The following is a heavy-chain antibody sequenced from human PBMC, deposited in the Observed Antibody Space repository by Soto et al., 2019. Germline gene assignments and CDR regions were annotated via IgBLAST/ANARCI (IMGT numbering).Heavy chain of an antibody. V-gene: IGHV3-21*01. CDR1: GFTFSSYS. J-gene: IGHJ4*02. CDR2: ISSSSSYI. D-gene: IGHD3-10*01. Sequence: EVQLVESGGGLVKPGGSLRLSCAASGFTFSSYSMNWVRQAPGKGLEWVSSISSSSSYIYYADSVKGRFTISRDNAKNSLYLQMNSLSAEDTAVYYCARGRGSKLPFDYWGQGTLVTVSS. CDR3: ARGRGSKLPFDY.